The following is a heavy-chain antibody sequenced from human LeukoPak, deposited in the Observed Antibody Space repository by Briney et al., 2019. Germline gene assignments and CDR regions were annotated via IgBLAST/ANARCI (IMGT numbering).Heavy chain of an antibody. D-gene: IGHD3-10*01. CDR1: GVSIGSGSNY. CDR3: ARSDGYGLIGI. Sequence: SETLSLTCSVSGVSIGSGSNYWGWIRQPPGKTLEWIGSIYSSGSTYYNPSLKSRVIILFDTAKNHFSLNLSPVTAADTAVYYCARSDGYGLIGIWGQGTMVTVSS. CDR2: IYSSGST. J-gene: IGHJ3*02. V-gene: IGHV4-39*07.